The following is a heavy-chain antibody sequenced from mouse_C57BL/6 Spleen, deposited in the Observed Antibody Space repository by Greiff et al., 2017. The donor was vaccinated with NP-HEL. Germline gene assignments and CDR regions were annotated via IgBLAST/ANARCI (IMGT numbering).Heavy chain of an antibody. CDR3: ARWDTTVVRYFDV. CDR2: IYPRSGNT. D-gene: IGHD1-1*01. CDR1: GYTFTSYG. V-gene: IGHV1-81*01. Sequence: VQLQQSGAELARPGASVKLSCKASGYTFTSYGISWVKQRTGQGLEWIGEIYPRSGNTYYNEKFKGKATLTADKSSSTAYMELRSLTSEDSAVYFCARWDTTVVRYFDVWGTGTTVTVSS. J-gene: IGHJ1*03.